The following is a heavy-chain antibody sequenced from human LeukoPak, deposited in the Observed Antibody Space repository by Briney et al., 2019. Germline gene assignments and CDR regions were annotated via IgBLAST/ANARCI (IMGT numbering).Heavy chain of an antibody. Sequence: SETLSLTCTVSGGSISTSSYFWAWIRQPPGKGLEWIGTIYYSGTTYYNPSLKSRVTISVDTSKNQFSLKLSSVAAADTAVYYCARVALTGDINWFDPWGQGTLVTVSS. V-gene: IGHV4-39*07. CDR1: GGSISTSSYF. J-gene: IGHJ5*02. CDR2: IYYSGTT. D-gene: IGHD7-27*01. CDR3: ARVALTGDINWFDP.